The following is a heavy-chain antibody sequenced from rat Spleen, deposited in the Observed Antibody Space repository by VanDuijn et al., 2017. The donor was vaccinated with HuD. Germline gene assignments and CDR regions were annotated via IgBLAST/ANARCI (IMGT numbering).Heavy chain of an antibody. CDR1: GFTFSNFY. V-gene: IGHV5-25*01. CDR3: ARQRYYSAPLFDY. Sequence: EVQLVESGGGLVQPGRSMKLSCAASGFTFSNFYMAWVRQAPKKGLVWVASIGISGGPTYYRDSVKGRFTISRDNAKSTLYLQMDSLRSEDTATYYCARQRYYSAPLFDYWGQGVMVTVSS. J-gene: IGHJ2*01. CDR2: IGISGGPT. D-gene: IGHD1-1*01.